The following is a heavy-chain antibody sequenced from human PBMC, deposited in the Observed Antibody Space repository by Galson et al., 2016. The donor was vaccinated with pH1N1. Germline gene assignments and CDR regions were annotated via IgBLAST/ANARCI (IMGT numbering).Heavy chain of an antibody. CDR1: GGSISSDSDY. CDR3: ASESLYRLIISGDRVELTWFDP. V-gene: IGHV4-61*02. Sequence: TLSLTCTVSGGSISSDSDYWNWIRQPAGKGLEWIGRVSGTGSTNYNPSLKSRVTISIDTSKNQFSLKMASVTAADTAVYFCASESLYRLIISGDRVELTWFDPWGQGTLVTVSS. D-gene: IGHD1-7*01. J-gene: IGHJ5*02. CDR2: VSGTGST.